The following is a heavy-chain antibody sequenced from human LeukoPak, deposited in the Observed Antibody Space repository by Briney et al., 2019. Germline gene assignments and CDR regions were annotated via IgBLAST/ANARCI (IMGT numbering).Heavy chain of an antibody. Sequence: PGGSLRLSCAASGFTFSNYAIIWVRQAPGKGLEWVSSISGRGGSTYYAGSVKGRFTISRDNSKNTLSLQMDSLRSEDTAVYYCAKDSGVVVTAIPNYWGQGALVTVSS. CDR1: GFTFSNYA. V-gene: IGHV3-23*01. J-gene: IGHJ4*02. D-gene: IGHD2-21*02. CDR3: AKDSGVVVTAIPNY. CDR2: ISGRGGST.